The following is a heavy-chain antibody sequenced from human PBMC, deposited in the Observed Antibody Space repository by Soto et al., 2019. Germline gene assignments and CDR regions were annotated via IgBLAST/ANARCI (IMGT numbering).Heavy chain of an antibody. D-gene: IGHD2-15*01. V-gene: IGHV1-8*01. CDR3: SWGSISHPNLLAY. CDR2: MNPNSGNT. J-gene: IGHJ1*01. Sequence: GASGKVSWKASVYTFASYDINWGRQATGQRLEWMGWMNPNSGNTGYAQKFQGRVTMTRNTSISTAYMELSSLRSEDTAVYYCSWGSISHPNLLAYWGQRTPVLGSS. CDR1: VYTFASYD.